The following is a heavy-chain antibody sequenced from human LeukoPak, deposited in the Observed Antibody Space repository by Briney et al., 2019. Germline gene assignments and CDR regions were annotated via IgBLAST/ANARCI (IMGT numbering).Heavy chain of an antibody. CDR3: AKSYDNHNWYSHL. J-gene: IGHJ2*01. D-gene: IGHD3-10*01. CDR1: GFTFSTYG. V-gene: IGHV3-33*06. CDR2: IWYDGNNK. Sequence: QPGRSLRLSCAASGFTFSTYGMNWVRQAPGKGLEWVAIIWYDGNNKYYADSVKGRFTISRDNSKNTLYLQMNSLRADDTAVYYCAKSYDNHNWYSHLWGRGTLVTVSS.